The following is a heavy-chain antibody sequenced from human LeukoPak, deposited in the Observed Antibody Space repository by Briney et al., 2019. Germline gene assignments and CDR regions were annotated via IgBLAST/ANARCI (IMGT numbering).Heavy chain of an antibody. D-gene: IGHD6-19*01. CDR2: ISGNGATT. Sequence: GGSLRLSCAASGGTFSNYAMSWVRQAPGKGLEWVSTISGNGATTYYGDSVRGRFTISRDNSKNTVYLQMNSLRAEDTAVYYCANRGRMAVAPYYFDYWGQGTLVTVSS. V-gene: IGHV3-23*01. CDR3: ANRGRMAVAPYYFDY. J-gene: IGHJ4*02. CDR1: GGTFSNYA.